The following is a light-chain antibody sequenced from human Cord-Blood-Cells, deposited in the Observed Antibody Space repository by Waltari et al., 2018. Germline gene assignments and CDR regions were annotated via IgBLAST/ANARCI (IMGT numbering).Light chain of an antibody. V-gene: IGLV2-23*01. J-gene: IGLJ3*02. CDR2: EGS. CDR3: CSYSGSSTWV. Sequence: QSALTQPASVSGSPGQSITISCTGTSSVVGGYNLVSWYQQHPGKSPKLMSYEGSKRPSGVSNRFSGSKSGNTASLTISGLQAEDEADYYCCSYSGSSTWVFGGGTKLTVL. CDR1: SSVVGGYNL.